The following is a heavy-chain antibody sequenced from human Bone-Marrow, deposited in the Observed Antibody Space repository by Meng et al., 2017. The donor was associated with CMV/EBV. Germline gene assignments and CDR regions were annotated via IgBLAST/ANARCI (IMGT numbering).Heavy chain of an antibody. D-gene: IGHD6-13*01. CDR3: ARVFIPASGVGEWFDP. CDR1: GFIFSNFD. V-gene: IGHV3-48*03. Sequence: GGSLRLSCVGTGFIFSNFDMNWVRQAPGKGLEWVSYISGYGGTIYYADSVKGRFTISRDNANNSLYLQMNGLSAEDTAVYYCARVFIPASGVGEWFDPWGQGTLVTVSS. CDR2: ISGYGGTI. J-gene: IGHJ5*02.